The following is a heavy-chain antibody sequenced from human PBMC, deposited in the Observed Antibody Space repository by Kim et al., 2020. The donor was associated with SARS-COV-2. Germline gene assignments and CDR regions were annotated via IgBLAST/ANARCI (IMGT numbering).Heavy chain of an antibody. D-gene: IGHD4-17*01. CDR3: ARRGDDYGGNSVPFDI. Sequence: SETLSLTCTVSGGSISSSSYYWGWIRQPPGKGLEWIGSIYYSGSTYYNPSLKSRVTISVDTSKNQFSLKLSSVTAADTAVYYCARRGDDYGGNSVPFDIWGQGTMVTVSS. CDR2: IYYSGST. CDR1: GGSISSSSYY. V-gene: IGHV4-39*01. J-gene: IGHJ3*02.